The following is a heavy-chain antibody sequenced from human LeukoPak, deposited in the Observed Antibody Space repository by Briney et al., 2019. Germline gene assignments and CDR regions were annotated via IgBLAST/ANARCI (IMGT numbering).Heavy chain of an antibody. CDR1: GFTVSSNY. CDR3: ARGRRGIAAAYIDY. J-gene: IGHJ4*02. Sequence: GGSLRLSCAASGFTVSSNYMSWVRQAPGKGLEWVSVIYSGGSTYYADSVKGRFTISRNNSKNTLYLQMNSLRAEDTAVYYCARGRRGIAAAYIDYWGQGTLVTVSS. CDR2: IYSGGST. V-gene: IGHV3-66*01. D-gene: IGHD6-13*01.